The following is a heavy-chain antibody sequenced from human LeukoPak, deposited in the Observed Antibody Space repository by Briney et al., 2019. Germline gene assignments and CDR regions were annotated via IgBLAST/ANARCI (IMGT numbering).Heavy chain of an antibody. CDR1: GFTFSSYA. CDR2: ISGSGGST. Sequence: GGSLRLSCVASGFTFSSYAMSWVRQAPGKGLEWVSAISGSGGSTYYADSVKGRFTISRDNSKNTLYLQMNSLRAEDTAVYYCAKRTEYQLLSGDYFDYWGQGTLVTVSS. CDR3: AKRTEYQLLSGDYFDY. V-gene: IGHV3-23*01. D-gene: IGHD2-2*01. J-gene: IGHJ4*02.